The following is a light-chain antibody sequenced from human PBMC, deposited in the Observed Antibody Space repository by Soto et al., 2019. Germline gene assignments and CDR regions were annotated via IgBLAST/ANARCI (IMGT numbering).Light chain of an antibody. Sequence: DIQMTQSPSTLSASVGDRVTITCRASQSISSWLAWYQQKPGKAPKLLIYDASSLESGVPSRFSGSGSGTEFTLTISSLQPDDFATYYCHQYSSYSPWTFGQGTKGEIK. CDR1: QSISSW. V-gene: IGKV1-5*01. CDR2: DAS. J-gene: IGKJ1*01. CDR3: HQYSSYSPWT.